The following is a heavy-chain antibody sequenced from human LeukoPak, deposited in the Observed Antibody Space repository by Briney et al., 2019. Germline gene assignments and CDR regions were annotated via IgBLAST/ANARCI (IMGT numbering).Heavy chain of an antibody. Sequence: SDTLSLNCAVYGGSFSGYYWTWIRQTPAKGLEWIGEMNPSGSTSYNPSLKSRVTISVDTSKNQFSLKLSSVTAADTAVYYCARGRQDVTMIVVVTTAVSYYLDVWGKGTTVTVS. CDR3: ARGRQDVTMIVVVTTAVSYYLDV. CDR2: MNPSGST. D-gene: IGHD3-22*01. J-gene: IGHJ6*03. CDR1: GGSFSGYY. V-gene: IGHV4-34*01.